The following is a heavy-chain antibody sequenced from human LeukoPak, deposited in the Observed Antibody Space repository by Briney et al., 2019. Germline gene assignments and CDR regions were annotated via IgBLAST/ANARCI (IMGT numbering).Heavy chain of an antibody. J-gene: IGHJ3*02. Sequence: HPGGSLRLSCAASGFTFSDYAMAWVRQAPGKGLEWVSSISGGGGTTYYADSVKGRFTISRDNHVNTLYLQMNSLRAEDTALYYCAKDTFLMVRGAKGAFDIWGQGTTVTVSS. V-gene: IGHV3-23*01. CDR1: GFTFSDYA. D-gene: IGHD3-10*01. CDR2: ISGGGGTT. CDR3: AKDTFLMVRGAKGAFDI.